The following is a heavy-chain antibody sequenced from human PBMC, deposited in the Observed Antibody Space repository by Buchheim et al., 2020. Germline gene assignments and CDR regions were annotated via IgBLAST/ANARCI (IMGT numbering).Heavy chain of an antibody. J-gene: IGHJ4*02. Sequence: EVQLLESGGGLVQPGGSLRLSCAASGFTFGTYSMTWVRQAPGKGLEWVSDISGSGGSTYYADSVKGRFTISRDNSKNTLYLQMNSLRAEDTAVYHCAKNVDTAMLRPFDYWGQGAL. CDR1: GFTFGTYS. CDR2: ISGSGGST. CDR3: AKNVDTAMLRPFDY. D-gene: IGHD5-18*01. V-gene: IGHV3-23*01.